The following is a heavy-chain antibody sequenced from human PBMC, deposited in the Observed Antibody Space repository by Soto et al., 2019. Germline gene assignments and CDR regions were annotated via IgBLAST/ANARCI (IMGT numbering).Heavy chain of an antibody. CDR1: GYTFTSYA. J-gene: IGHJ3*02. Sequence: GASVKVSCKASGYTFTSYAMHWVRQAPGQRLEWMGWINAGNGNTKYSQKFQGRVTITRDTSASTAYMELSSLRSEDTAVYYCARDKAWTTVTFCDAFDIWAQGTMVTVS. CDR3: ARDKAWTTVTFCDAFDI. V-gene: IGHV1-3*01. D-gene: IGHD4-17*01. CDR2: INAGNGNT.